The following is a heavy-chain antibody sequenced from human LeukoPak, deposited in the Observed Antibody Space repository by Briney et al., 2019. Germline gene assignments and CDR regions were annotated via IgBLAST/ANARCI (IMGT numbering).Heavy chain of an antibody. D-gene: IGHD2-15*01. J-gene: IGHJ4*02. V-gene: IGHV3-66*01. CDR1: GFTVSSNY. Sequence: GGSLRLSCAASGFTVSSNYMSWVRQTPGKGLEWVSVIYSGGSTYYADSVKGRFTISRDNSKNTLYLQMNSLSAEDTAVYYCAREMKGYCSGGSCYDWGYFDYWGQGTLVTVSS. CDR3: AREMKGYCSGGSCYDWGYFDY. CDR2: IYSGGST.